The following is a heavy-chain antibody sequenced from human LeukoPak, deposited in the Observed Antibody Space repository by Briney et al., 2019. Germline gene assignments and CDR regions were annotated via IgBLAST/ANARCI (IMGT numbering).Heavy chain of an antibody. CDR1: GGSISSYY. Sequence: SETLSLTCTVSGGSISSYYWSWIRQPPGKGLEWIGSIYYSGSTYYNPSLKSRVTISVDTSKNQFSLKLSSVTAADTAVYYCARQVGTAMDYFDYWGQGTLVTVSS. CDR3: ARQVGTAMDYFDY. D-gene: IGHD5-18*01. CDR2: IYYSGST. V-gene: IGHV4-39*01. J-gene: IGHJ4*02.